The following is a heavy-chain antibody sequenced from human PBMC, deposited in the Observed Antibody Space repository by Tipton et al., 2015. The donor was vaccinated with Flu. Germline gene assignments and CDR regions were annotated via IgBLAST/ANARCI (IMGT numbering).Heavy chain of an antibody. J-gene: IGHJ4*02. CDR1: GFTFSKAW. CDR3: TKDWLMYYYDNRDDY. CDR2: IKSKTDGGTR. Sequence: SLRLSCVASGFTFSKAWMSWVRQPPGKGLEWVGRIKSKTDGGTRDFPAPVKGRFAISRDDSKNTLYLQMDSLKTEDTAVYYCTKDWLMYYYDNRDDYWGQGTLVTVAS. V-gene: IGHV3-15*01. D-gene: IGHD3-22*01.